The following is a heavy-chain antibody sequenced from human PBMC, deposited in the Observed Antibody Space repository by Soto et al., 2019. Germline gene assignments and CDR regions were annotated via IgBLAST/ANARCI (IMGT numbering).Heavy chain of an antibody. CDR1: GGSISSGGYY. D-gene: IGHD3-22*01. Sequence: QVQLQESGPGLVKPSQTLSLTCTVSGGSISSGGYYWSWIRQHPGKGLEWIGYIYYSGSTYYNPSLKRRVTISVDTSKNQFSLKLSSVTAADTAVYYCARDSSGYYLLDYWGQGTLVTVSS. CDR2: IYYSGST. CDR3: ARDSSGYYLLDY. V-gene: IGHV4-31*03. J-gene: IGHJ4*02.